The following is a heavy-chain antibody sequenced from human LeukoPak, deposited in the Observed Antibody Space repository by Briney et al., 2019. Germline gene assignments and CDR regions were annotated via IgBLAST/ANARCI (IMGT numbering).Heavy chain of an antibody. CDR3: AKGGSGSYYDRFDY. V-gene: IGHV3-23*01. Sequence: GGSLRLSCAASGFTFSTYVVGWVRQAPGKGPEWVSVISTTGDVTFYADSVKGRFTISRDNSKNTLYLQMNSLRVEDTAIYYCAKGGSGSYYDRFDYWGQGTLVTVSS. J-gene: IGHJ4*02. CDR1: GFTFSTYV. D-gene: IGHD1-26*01. CDR2: ISTTGDVT.